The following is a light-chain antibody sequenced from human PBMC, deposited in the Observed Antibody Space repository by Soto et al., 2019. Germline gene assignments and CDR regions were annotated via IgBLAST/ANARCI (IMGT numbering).Light chain of an antibody. CDR3: QQRTTWPWT. J-gene: IGKJ1*01. CDR1: QSVGSY. Sequence: EIVLTQSPATLSLSPGERVTLSCRASQSVGSYLAWSQQKPGQAPRLLIYDASNRATGIPARFSGSGSGTDFTLTISSLEPEDFAVYYCQQRTTWPWTFGQGTKVEIK. V-gene: IGKV3-11*01. CDR2: DAS.